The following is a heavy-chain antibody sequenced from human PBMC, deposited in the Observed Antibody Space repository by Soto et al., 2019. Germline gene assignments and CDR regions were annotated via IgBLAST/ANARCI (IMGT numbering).Heavy chain of an antibody. CDR3: ARDLWPSGYGNDAFEL. CDR1: GYTFTSYG. CDR2: ISAYNGNT. D-gene: IGHD5-12*01. V-gene: IGHV1-18*01. J-gene: IGHJ3*01. Sequence: ASVKVSCKASGYTFTSYGISWVRQAPGQGLEWMGWISAYNGNTNYAQKLQGRVTMTTDTSTSTAYMELRSLRSDDTAVYYCARDLWPSGYGNDAFELWGQGTMVTVSS.